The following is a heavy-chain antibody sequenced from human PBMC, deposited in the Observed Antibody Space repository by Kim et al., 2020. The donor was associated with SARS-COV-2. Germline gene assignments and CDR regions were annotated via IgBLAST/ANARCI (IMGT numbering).Heavy chain of an antibody. D-gene: IGHD5-12*01. CDR2: INPNSGGT. V-gene: IGHV1-2*02. CDR1: GYTFTGYY. Sequence: ASVKVSCKASGYTFTGYYMHWVRQAPGQGLEWMGWINPNSGGTNYAQKFQGRVTMTRDTSISTAYMELSRLRSDDTAVYYCARARGYSGYDFPYWGQGTLVTVSS. J-gene: IGHJ4*02. CDR3: ARARGYSGYDFPY.